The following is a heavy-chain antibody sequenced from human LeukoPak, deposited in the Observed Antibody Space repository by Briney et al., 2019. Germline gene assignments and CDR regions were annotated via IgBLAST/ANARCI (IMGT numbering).Heavy chain of an antibody. Sequence: ASETLSLTCTVSGGSITSYHYSWIRQPPGKGLEWIGYIYYSGSTNYNPSLKSRVTMSVDTSKNQFSLKLSSVTAADTAVYYCARGGSGTYYHYWGQGTLVTVSS. CDR1: GGSITSYH. V-gene: IGHV4-59*01. J-gene: IGHJ4*02. CDR3: ARGGSGTYYHY. D-gene: IGHD1-26*01. CDR2: IYYSGST.